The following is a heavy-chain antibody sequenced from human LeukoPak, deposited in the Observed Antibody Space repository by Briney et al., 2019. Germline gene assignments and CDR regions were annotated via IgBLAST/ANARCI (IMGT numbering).Heavy chain of an antibody. D-gene: IGHD2-21*02. CDR1: GGSISSGSYS. Sequence: SETLSLTCTVSGGSISSGSYSWNWIRQPAGKGLAWIGRIYTSGSTNYNPSLKSRLTISVDTSKNQFSLKLSSVTAADTAVYYCAKTVWSRLAAGLDSWGQGTLVTVSS. CDR2: IYTSGST. CDR3: AKTVWSRLAAGLDS. J-gene: IGHJ4*02. V-gene: IGHV4-61*02.